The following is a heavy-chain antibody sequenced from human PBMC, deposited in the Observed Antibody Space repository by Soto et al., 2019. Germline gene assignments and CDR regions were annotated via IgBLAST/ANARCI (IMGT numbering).Heavy chain of an antibody. J-gene: IGHJ4*02. V-gene: IGHV1-3*01. CDR2: IIAGNGNT. Sequence: ASVKVSCKASGYTFTRYDLHWVRQAPGQSLEWMGWIIAGNGNTKYSQRFQGRVTITSDTSASTAYMELSSLRSEDTAVYYCARESSLSYYGSGSYPYASDYWGQGTLVTVSS. CDR3: ARESSLSYYGSGSYPYASDY. CDR1: GYTFTRYD. D-gene: IGHD3-10*01.